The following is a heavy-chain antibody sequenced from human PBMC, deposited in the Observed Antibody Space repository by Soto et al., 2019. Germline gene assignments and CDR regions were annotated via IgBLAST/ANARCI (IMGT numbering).Heavy chain of an antibody. V-gene: IGHV3-23*01. D-gene: IGHD1-20*01. J-gene: IGHJ4*02. CDR3: AKALITGTTPFDY. Sequence: EVQLLESGGGLVQPGGSLRLSCAASGFTFSSHAMSWVRQAPGKGLEWVSAVSGSGGSTYYADSVKGRFTISRDNSKNTLYLHMNSLRAEDTAVYYCAKALITGTTPFDYWGQGTLVTVSS. CDR1: GFTFSSHA. CDR2: VSGSGGST.